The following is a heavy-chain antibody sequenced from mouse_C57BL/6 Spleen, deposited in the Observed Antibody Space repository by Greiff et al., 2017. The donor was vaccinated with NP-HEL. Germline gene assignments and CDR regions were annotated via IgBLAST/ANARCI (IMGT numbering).Heavy chain of an antibody. CDR1: GYTFTSYG. CDR3: AREGLITTVVAPYYFDY. V-gene: IGHV1-81*01. J-gene: IGHJ2*01. D-gene: IGHD1-1*01. Sequence: QVQLQQSGAELARPGASVKLSCKASGYTFTSYGISWVKQRTGQGLEWIGEIYPRSGNTYYNEKFKGKATLTADKSSSTAYMELRSLTSEDSAGYFSAREGLITTVVAPYYFDYWGQGTTLTVSS. CDR2: IYPRSGNT.